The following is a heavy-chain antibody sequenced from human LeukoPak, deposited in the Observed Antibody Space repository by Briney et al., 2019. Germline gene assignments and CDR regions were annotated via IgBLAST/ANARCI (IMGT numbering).Heavy chain of an antibody. V-gene: IGHV3-66*01. J-gene: IGHJ6*03. CDR1: GFTVSSNY. D-gene: IGHD3-22*01. CDR3: ARVTLTYYYDSSGTEGYYYYYYYMDV. Sequence: GSLRLSCAASGFTVSSNYMSWVRQAPGKGLEWVSVIYSGGSTYYADSVKGRFTISRDNSKNTLYLQMNSLRAEDTAVYYCARVTLTYYYDSSGTEGYYYYYYYMDVWGKGTTVTISS. CDR2: IYSGGST.